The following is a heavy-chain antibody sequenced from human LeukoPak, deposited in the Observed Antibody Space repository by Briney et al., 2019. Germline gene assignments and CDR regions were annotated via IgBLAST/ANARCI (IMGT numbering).Heavy chain of an antibody. Sequence: GGSLRLSCAASGFSFRNYLMNWVRQAPGKGLEWVSFISSTGGTIYYADSVKGRSTVSRDNGENSLLLQMNSLRAEDTALYYCARGYSRAAFDIWGQGTVVAVSS. CDR1: GFSFRNYL. J-gene: IGHJ3*02. D-gene: IGHD2-15*01. CDR3: ARGYSRAAFDI. CDR2: ISSTGGTI. V-gene: IGHV3-48*01.